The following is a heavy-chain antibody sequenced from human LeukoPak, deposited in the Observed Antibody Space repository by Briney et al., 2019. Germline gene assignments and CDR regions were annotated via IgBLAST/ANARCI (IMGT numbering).Heavy chain of an antibody. CDR3: ARARSYGMDV. Sequence: ASVKVSCKTSGYTFTNLDINWVRQATGQGLEWMGWMNPNSGNTGYAQKFQGRVTMTRNTSISTAYMELSSLRSEDTAVYYCARARSYGMDVWGQGTTVTVSS. J-gene: IGHJ6*02. V-gene: IGHV1-8*01. CDR2: MNPNSGNT. CDR1: GYTFTNLD.